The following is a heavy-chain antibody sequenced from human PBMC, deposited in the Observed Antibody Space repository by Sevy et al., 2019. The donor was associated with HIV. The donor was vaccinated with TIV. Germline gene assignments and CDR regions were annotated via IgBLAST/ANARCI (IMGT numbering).Heavy chain of an antibody. Sequence: GGSLRLSCAASGFTFSSYAMHLVRQAPGKGLEWVAVISYDGSNKYYADPVKGRFTISRDNSKNTLYLQMNSLRAEDTAVYYCARARAGNIAVGEGPYWGQGTLVTVSS. CDR2: ISYDGSNK. V-gene: IGHV3-30-3*01. J-gene: IGHJ4*02. CDR1: GFTFSSYA. D-gene: IGHD6-19*01. CDR3: ARARAGNIAVGEGPY.